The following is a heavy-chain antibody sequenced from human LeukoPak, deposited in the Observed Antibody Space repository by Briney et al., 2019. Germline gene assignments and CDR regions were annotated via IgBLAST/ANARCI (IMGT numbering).Heavy chain of an antibody. CDR3: AYGRGYSYGLAT. CDR1: GGTFSSYA. V-gene: IGHV1-69*05. J-gene: IGHJ4*02. D-gene: IGHD5-18*01. CDR2: IIPIFGTA. Sequence: SVKVSCKASGGTFSSYAIIWVRQAPGQGLEWMGGIIPIFGTANYAQKFQGRVTITTDESTSTAYMELSSLRSEDTAVYYCAYGRGYSYGLATWGQGTLVTVSS.